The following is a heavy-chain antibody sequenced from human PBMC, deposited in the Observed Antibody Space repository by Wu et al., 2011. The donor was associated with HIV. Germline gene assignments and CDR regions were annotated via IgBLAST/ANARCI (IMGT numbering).Heavy chain of an antibody. CDR2: IHAYNGDT. V-gene: IGHV1-18*01. CDR3: ARDADWSVDY. CDR1: GYTFTNYG. J-gene: IGHJ4*02. Sequence: QVQLVQSGVEVKKPGASVKLSCKTSGYTFTNYGVSWVRQAPGQDLEWMGWIHAYNGDTNFAQSLQDRITVTTDTSTSTAYMELTSLRSDDTAIYFCARDADWSVDYWGQGILVTVSS. D-gene: IGHD2-21*01.